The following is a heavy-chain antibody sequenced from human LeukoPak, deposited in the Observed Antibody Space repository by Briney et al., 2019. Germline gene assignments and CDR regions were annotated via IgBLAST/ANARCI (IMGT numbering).Heavy chain of an antibody. V-gene: IGHV4-31*03. D-gene: IGHD3-22*01. CDR1: GDSINSVGFY. Sequence: SQTLSLTCTVSGDSINSVGFYWSWIRQLPGKGLEWIGYIYYSGAKNYNPSLKSRVTISLDRSENQFSLKLSSVTAADTAVYYCARALYDSSGYSYYFDYWGQGTLVTVSS. J-gene: IGHJ4*02. CDR2: IYYSGAK. CDR3: ARALYDSSGYSYYFDY.